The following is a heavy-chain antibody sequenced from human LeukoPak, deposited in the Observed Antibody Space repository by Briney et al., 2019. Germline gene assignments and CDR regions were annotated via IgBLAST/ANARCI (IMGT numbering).Heavy chain of an antibody. CDR3: ARGLRREQQLLRAFDD. CDR2: MNPNSGNT. Sequence: GASVKVSCKASGYTFTSYDIKWVRQATGQGLEWMGWMNPNSGNTGYAQKFQGRVSMTSNTSISTAYMELSSLRSEDTAVYHCARGLRREQQLLRAFDDWGQGTLVTVAS. CDR1: GYTFTSYD. V-gene: IGHV1-8*01. D-gene: IGHD6-13*01. J-gene: IGHJ4*02.